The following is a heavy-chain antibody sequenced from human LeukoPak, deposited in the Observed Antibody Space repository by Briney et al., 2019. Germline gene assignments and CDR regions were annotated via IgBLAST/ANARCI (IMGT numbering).Heavy chain of an antibody. CDR3: ARDLPVYDSSGYYFDY. CDR2: IYSGGST. Sequence: GGSLRLSCAASGFTVSSNYMSWVRQAPGKGLEWVSVIYSGGSTYYADSVKGRFTISRDNSKNTLYPQMNSLRAEDTAVYYCARDLPVYDSSGYYFDYWGQGTLVTVSS. D-gene: IGHD3-22*01. CDR1: GFTVSSNY. J-gene: IGHJ4*02. V-gene: IGHV3-66*01.